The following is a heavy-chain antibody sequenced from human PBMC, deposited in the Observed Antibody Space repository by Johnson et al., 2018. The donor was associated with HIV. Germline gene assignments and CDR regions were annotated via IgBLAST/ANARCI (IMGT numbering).Heavy chain of an antibody. CDR2: ISWNSGSI. J-gene: IGHJ3*01. D-gene: IGHD3-16*02. V-gene: IGHV3-9*01. CDR3: AKDTRRKLVMITFGGVIAYH. CDR1: GLRFDDYA. Sequence: VQLVESGGGVVQPGGSLRLSCAASGLRFDDYAMHWVRQAPGKGLEWVSGISWNSGSIGYADSVKGRFTISRDNAKNSLYLQMNSLRAEDTALYYCAKDTRRKLVMITFGGVIAYHWGQGTMVTVSS.